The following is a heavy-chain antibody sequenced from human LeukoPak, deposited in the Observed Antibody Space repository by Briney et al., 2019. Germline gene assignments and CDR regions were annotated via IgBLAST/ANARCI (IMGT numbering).Heavy chain of an antibody. CDR1: GYTFTSYA. J-gene: IGHJ4*02. D-gene: IGHD3-10*01. CDR2: INTNTGNP. Sequence: ASVKVSCKASGYTFTSYAMNWVRQAPGQGLEWMGWINTNTGNPTYAQGFTGRFVFSLDTSVSTAYLQISSLKAEDTAVYYCARAPRVYGSGSYYNPPLDYWGQGTLVTVSS. V-gene: IGHV7-4-1*02. CDR3: ARAPRVYGSGSYYNPPLDY.